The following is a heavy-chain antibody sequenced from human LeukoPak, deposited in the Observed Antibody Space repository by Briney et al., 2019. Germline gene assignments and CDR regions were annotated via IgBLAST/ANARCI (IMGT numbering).Heavy chain of an antibody. CDR3: ARLNGNYSDY. CDR1: GYTFTGYH. J-gene: IGHJ4*02. Sequence: ASVKVSCKASGYTFTGYHMHWVRQAPGQGLEWMAWINPNSGATDYAQKFQGRVTMTRDTSTNTVYMALSRLRSDDTAVYYCARLNGNYSDYWGQGTLVTVSS. CDR2: INPNSGAT. D-gene: IGHD1-1*01. V-gene: IGHV1-2*02.